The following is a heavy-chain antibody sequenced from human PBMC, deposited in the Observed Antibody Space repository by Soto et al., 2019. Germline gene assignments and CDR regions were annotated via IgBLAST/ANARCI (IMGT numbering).Heavy chain of an antibody. CDR3: ASWAGYSS. V-gene: IGHV1-8*01. J-gene: IGHJ4*02. CDR2: MNPNSGNT. Sequence: QVQLVQSGAEVKKPGASVKVSCNASGYTFTSYDVNWLRQATGQGLEWMGWMNPNSGNTGSAQKFQGRVTMTRDTSITTAYLELGSLTSEDTAVYYCASWAGYSSWGQGTLVTVSS. CDR1: GYTFTSYD. D-gene: IGHD3-9*01.